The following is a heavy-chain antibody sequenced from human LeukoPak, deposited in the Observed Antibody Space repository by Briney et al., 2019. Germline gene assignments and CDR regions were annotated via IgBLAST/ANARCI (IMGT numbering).Heavy chain of an antibody. V-gene: IGHV4-39*07. CDR2: IFYSGST. J-gene: IGHJ4*02. CDR1: GGSISRSDYY. Sequence: SETLSLTCTVSGGSISRSDYYWGWIRQPPGKGLEWIGSIFYSGSTYYNASLKSRVTISVDTSKNQFSLKLSSVTAADTAVYYCARVLGLFPWPFDYWGQGTLVTVSS. D-gene: IGHD1-7*01. CDR3: ARVLGLFPWPFDY.